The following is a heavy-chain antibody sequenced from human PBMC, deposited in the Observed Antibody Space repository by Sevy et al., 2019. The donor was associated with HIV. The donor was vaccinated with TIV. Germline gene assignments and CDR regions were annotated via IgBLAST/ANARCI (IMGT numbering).Heavy chain of an antibody. D-gene: IGHD1-20*01. V-gene: IGHV4-59*01. CDR3: ARSRVITGTFDY. CDR2: ISYSGST. J-gene: IGHJ4*02. CDR1: GGSIIGYY. Sequence: SETLSLTCTVPGGSIIGYYWSWIRQPPGKGLEWIGYISYSGSTNYNPSLKSRVTISVDTSKNEFSLKLSSVTAADTAVYYCARSRVITGTFDYWGQGTLVTVSS.